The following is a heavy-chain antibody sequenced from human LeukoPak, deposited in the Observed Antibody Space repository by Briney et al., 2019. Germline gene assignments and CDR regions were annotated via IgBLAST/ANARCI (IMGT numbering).Heavy chain of an antibody. CDR2: INHSGST. CDR3: ARGRLDSGSYFDFDY. D-gene: IGHD1-26*01. V-gene: IGHV4-34*01. Sequence: PSETLSLTCAVYGGSFSGYYWSWIRQPPGKGLEWIGEINHSGSTNYNPSLKSRVTISVDTSKNQFSLKLSSVTAADTAVYYCARGRLDSGSYFDFDYWGQGTLVTVSS. CDR1: GGSFSGYY. J-gene: IGHJ4*02.